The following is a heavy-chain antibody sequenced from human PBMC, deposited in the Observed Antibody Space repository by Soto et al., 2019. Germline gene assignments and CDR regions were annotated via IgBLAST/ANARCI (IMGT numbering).Heavy chain of an antibody. Sequence: ASVKVSCKASGYTFTNYGVNWVRQAPGQGLEWMGWINTYNGNTNYAQRLQGRVTLTTDTSTRTAYMELRSLTSDDTAVYYCARGSSPVDFDYWGQGTLVTSPQ. J-gene: IGHJ4*02. V-gene: IGHV1-18*01. D-gene: IGHD2-15*01. CDR3: ARGSSPVDFDY. CDR2: INTYNGNT. CDR1: GYTFTNYG.